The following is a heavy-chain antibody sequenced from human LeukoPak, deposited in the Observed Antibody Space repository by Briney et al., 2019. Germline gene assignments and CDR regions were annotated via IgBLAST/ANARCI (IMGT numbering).Heavy chain of an antibody. CDR2: IYYSGST. D-gene: IGHD6-19*01. J-gene: IGHJ3*02. CDR3: ARTVSSSGLDAFDI. V-gene: IGHV4-39*07. CDR1: GGSISSSSYY. Sequence: PSETLSLTCTVSGGSISSSSYYWGWIRQPPGKGLEWIGSIYYSGSTYYNPSLKSRVTISVDTSMNQFSLKLSSVTAADTAVYYCARTVSSSGLDAFDIWGQGTMVTVSS.